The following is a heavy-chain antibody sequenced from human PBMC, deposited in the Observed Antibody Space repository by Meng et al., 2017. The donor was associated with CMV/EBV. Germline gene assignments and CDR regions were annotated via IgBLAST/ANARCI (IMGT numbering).Heavy chain of an antibody. D-gene: IGHD3-22*01. CDR3: ARGRWLRY. CDR1: GGSFSGYY. CDR2: INNSGST. J-gene: IGHJ4*02. V-gene: IGHV4-34*01. Sequence: TLSLTCAVYGGSFSGYYWSWIRQPPGKGLEWIGEINNSGSTNYNPSLKSRVTISVDTSKNQFSLKLSSVTAADTAVYYCARGRWLRYWGQGTLVTVSS.